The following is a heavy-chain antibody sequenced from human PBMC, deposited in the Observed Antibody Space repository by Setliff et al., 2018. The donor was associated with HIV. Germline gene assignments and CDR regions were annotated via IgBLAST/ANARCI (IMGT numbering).Heavy chain of an antibody. CDR1: GFTFRNYW. CDR3: ARDRGYFDFWSGYYTDDAFDI. CDR2: IKQDGSEK. D-gene: IGHD3-3*01. V-gene: IGHV3-7*03. Sequence: GGSLRLSCATTGFTFRNYWMHWVRQAPGKGLEWVANIKQDGSEKYYVDSVRGRFTISRDNAKNSLYLQMNSLRAEDTAVYYCARDRGYFDFWSGYYTDDAFDIWGQGTMVTVSS. J-gene: IGHJ3*02.